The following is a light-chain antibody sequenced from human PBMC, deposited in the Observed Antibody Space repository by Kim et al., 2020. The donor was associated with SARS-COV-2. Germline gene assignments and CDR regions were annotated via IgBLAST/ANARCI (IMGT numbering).Light chain of an antibody. CDR1: QSVSSNY. J-gene: IGKJ5*01. V-gene: IGKV3-20*01. CDR3: HQYGTLPIT. CDR2: AAS. Sequence: EIVLTQSPGTLSLSPGERATLSCRASQSVSSNYLAWYQQKPGQAPRLLIYAASSRATGIPDRLSGSGSGTDFTLTISRLEPEDFAVYYCHQYGTLPITFGQGTRLEIK.